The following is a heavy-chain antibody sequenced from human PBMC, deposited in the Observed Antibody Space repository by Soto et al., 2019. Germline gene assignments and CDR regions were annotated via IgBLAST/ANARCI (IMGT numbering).Heavy chain of an antibody. V-gene: IGHV4-59*01. Sequence: QVQLQESGPGLVKPSETLALTCSVSGDSIDTYYCSWIRQPPGKGLEWIGYMYNGGSASYSPSLKSRVTISLDTSKNLFSLKLTSVTAAETALDYYATMRRRPVLRPESWGQGTLVTVPS. J-gene: IGHJ4*02. D-gene: IGHD4-17*01. CDR3: ATMRRRPVLRPES. CDR2: MYNGGSA. CDR1: GDSIDTYY.